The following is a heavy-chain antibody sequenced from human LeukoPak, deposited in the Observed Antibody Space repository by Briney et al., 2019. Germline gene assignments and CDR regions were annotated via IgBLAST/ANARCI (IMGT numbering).Heavy chain of an antibody. CDR1: GFTFSSYA. V-gene: IGHV3-30*04. Sequence: GGSLRLSCAASGFTFSSYAMRWVRQAPGKGLEWVAVISYDGSNKYYADSVKGRFTISRDNSKNTLYLQMNSLRAEDTAVYYCARDWHGYFDCWGQGTLVTVSS. J-gene: IGHJ4*02. CDR2: ISYDGSNK. CDR3: ARDWHGYFDC. D-gene: IGHD2-2*03.